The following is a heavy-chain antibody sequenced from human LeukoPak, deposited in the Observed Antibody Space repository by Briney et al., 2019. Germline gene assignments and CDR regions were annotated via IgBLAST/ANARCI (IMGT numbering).Heavy chain of an antibody. J-gene: IGHJ3*02. CDR3: ARERQDTVLHSGAFDI. V-gene: IGHV3-30-3*01. CDR2: IASDGSHT. Sequence: QPGRSLRLSCAASGFTFSAYFMHWVRQAPGKGLEWVADIASDGSHTFYAEPVKGRFTISRDNSKNTLYLQMNGLRAEDTAVYFCARERQDTVLHSGAFDIWGQGTMVTVSS. CDR1: GFTFSAYF. D-gene: IGHD2-21*01.